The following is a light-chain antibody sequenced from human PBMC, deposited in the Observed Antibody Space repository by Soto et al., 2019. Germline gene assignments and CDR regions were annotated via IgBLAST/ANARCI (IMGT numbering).Light chain of an antibody. Sequence: QSPDTLSLSPGERATLSCMASQSVSSNLAWYQQKPGQAPRLLIYGASTRASGIPDRFSGSGSGTDFTLTISRLESEDSAVYYCQQYGSSPTWTFGQVSKVDNK. CDR1: QSVSSN. CDR3: QQYGSSPTWT. CDR2: GAS. J-gene: IGKJ1*01. V-gene: IGKV3-20*01.